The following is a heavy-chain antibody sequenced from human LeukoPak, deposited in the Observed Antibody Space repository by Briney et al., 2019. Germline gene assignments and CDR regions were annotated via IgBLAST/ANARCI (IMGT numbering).Heavy chain of an antibody. CDR1: GYTFTSYG. V-gene: IGHV1-18*01. Sequence: ASVKVSCKASGYTFTSYGISWVRQAPGQGLEWMGWISAYNGNTNYAQKLQGRVTMTTDTSTSTAYMELRSLRSDDTAVYYCAKEIWPTVTIPGWTYFDYWGQGTLVTVSS. J-gene: IGHJ4*02. CDR3: AKEIWPTVTIPGWTYFDY. CDR2: ISAYNGNT. D-gene: IGHD4-17*01.